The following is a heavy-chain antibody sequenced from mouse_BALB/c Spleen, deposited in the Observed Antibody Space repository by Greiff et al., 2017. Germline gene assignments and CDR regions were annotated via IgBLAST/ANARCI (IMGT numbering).Heavy chain of an antibody. CDR3: TREGYYDYEGSAMDY. J-gene: IGHJ4*01. CDR2: IYPSDSYT. Sequence: VQLQQPGAELVRPGASVKLSCKASGYTFTSYWINWVKQRPGQGLEWIGNIYPSDSYTNYNQKFKDKATLTVDKSSSTAYMQLSSPTSEDSAVYYCTREGYYDYEGSAMDYWGQGTSVTVSS. CDR1: GYTFTSYW. D-gene: IGHD2-4*01. V-gene: IGHV1-69*02.